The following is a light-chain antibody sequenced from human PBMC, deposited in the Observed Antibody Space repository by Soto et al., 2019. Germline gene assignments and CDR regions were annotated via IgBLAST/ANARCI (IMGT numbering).Light chain of an antibody. CDR2: GAS. CDR1: QRVSSN. CDR3: QHYNNWPPWT. Sequence: EIVMTQSPATLSVSPGERATLSCRASQRVSSNLAWYQQKPGQAPRLLIYGASTRATGIPVRFSGSGSGTEFTLDISSLQSEDFAVYFCQHYNNWPPWTFGQGTKAEIK. J-gene: IGKJ1*01. V-gene: IGKV3-15*01.